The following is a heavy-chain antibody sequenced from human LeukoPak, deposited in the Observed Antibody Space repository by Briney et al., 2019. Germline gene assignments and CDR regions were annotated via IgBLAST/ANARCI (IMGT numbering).Heavy chain of an antibody. J-gene: IGHJ6*02. CDR3: AREDWNPPYFYYGMGV. CDR2: ITPIFHTP. Sequence: ASVKVSCTASGDTSSNYGINWVRQAPGQGLEWMGGITPIFHTPNYAQKFQGRVTISADESTTTAYMELTSLRSDDTAVYYCAREDWNPPYFYYGMGVWGQGTMVTVSS. D-gene: IGHD1-1*01. CDR1: GDTSSNYG. V-gene: IGHV1-69*13.